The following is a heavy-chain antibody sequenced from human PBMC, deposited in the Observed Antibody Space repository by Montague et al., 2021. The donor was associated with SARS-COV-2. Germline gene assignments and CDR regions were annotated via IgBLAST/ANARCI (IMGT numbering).Heavy chain of an antibody. J-gene: IGHJ5*02. CDR1: GGSISSSSYY. V-gene: IGHV4-39*01. CDR2: IYYSGST. Sequence: SETLSLTCTVSGGSISSSSYYWGWIRQPPGKGLEWIGSIYYSGSTYYNPSLKSRVTISVDTSKNQFSLKLSSVTAADTAVYYCARQGDQLLLEYWFDPWAREPWSPSPQ. D-gene: IGHD2-2*01. CDR3: ARQGDQLLLEYWFDP.